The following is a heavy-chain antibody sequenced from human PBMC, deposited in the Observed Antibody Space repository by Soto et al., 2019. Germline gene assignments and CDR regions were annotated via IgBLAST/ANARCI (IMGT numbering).Heavy chain of an antibody. V-gene: IGHV3-33*01. Sequence: GGSLRLSCAASGFTFSSYGMHWVRQAPGKGLEWVAVIWYDGSNKYYADSVKGRFTISRDNSKNTLYLQMNSLRAEDTAVYYCARDADYYYDSSGSDYWGQGTLVPVSS. D-gene: IGHD3-22*01. J-gene: IGHJ4*02. CDR1: GFTFSSYG. CDR2: IWYDGSNK. CDR3: ARDADYYYDSSGSDY.